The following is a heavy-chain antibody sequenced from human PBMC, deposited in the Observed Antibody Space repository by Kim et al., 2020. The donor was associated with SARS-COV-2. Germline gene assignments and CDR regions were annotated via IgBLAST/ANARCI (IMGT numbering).Heavy chain of an antibody. CDR3: ARSPADSSGYYYFDY. V-gene: IGHV1-3*01. CDR1: GYTFTSYA. CDR2: INAGNGNT. D-gene: IGHD3-22*01. J-gene: IGHJ4*02. Sequence: ASVKVSCKASGYTFTSYAMHWVRQAPGQRLEWMGWINAGNGNTKYSQKFQGRVTITRDTSASTAYMELSSLRSEDTTVYYCARSPADSSGYYYFDYWGQGTLVTVSS.